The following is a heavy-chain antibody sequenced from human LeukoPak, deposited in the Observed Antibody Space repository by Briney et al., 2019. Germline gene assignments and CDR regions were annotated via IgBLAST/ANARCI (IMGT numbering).Heavy chain of an antibody. CDR1: GGSISSYY. J-gene: IGHJ4*02. CDR3: ARDRCSSTSCYIDY. V-gene: IGHV4-59*01. CDR2: IYYSGST. D-gene: IGHD2-2*02. Sequence: SETLSLTCTVSGGSISSYYWSWIRQPPGKGREGLGYIYYSGSTNYNPSLKSRVTISVDTSKNQFSLKLSSVTAADTAVYYCARDRCSSTSCYIDYWGQGTLVTVSS.